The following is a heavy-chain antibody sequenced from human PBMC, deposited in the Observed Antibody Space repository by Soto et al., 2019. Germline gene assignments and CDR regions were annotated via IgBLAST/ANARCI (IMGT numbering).Heavy chain of an antibody. CDR3: AGDPDSHYNDSHASSYP. J-gene: IGHJ5*02. D-gene: IGHD3-22*01. V-gene: IGHV1-69*08. CDR2: IIPIIGII. CDR1: GGTFSTYT. Sequence: QVQLVQSGAEVKKPGSSVKVSCKASGGTFSTYTITWVRQAPGQGLEWMGRIIPIIGIINYAQKFQGRVTITADKFAGTADMELTRLRSDDTDVYYRAGDPDSHYNDSHASSYPWGQGTLVTVSS.